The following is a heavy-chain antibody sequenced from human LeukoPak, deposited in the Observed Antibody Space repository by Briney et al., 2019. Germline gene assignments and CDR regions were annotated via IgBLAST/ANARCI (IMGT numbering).Heavy chain of an antibody. D-gene: IGHD3-9*01. Sequence: GGSLRLSCAASGFTFSDHYMSWIRQAPGKGLEWVSYISSSGSTIYYADSVKGRFTISRDNAKNSLYLQMNSLRAEDTAVYYCARAPQYYDILTGYSPVFDYYYMDVWGKGTTVTVS. CDR3: ARAPQYYDILTGYSPVFDYYYMDV. V-gene: IGHV3-11*04. CDR2: ISSSGSTI. J-gene: IGHJ6*03. CDR1: GFTFSDHY.